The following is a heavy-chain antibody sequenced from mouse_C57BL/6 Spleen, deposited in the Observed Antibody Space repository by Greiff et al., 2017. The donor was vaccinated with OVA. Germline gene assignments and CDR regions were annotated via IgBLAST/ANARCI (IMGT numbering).Heavy chain of an antibody. CDR2: IYPSDSET. J-gene: IGHJ1*03. CDR1: GYTFTSYW. V-gene: IGHV1-61*01. CDR3: ARRYGSSYGYFDV. D-gene: IGHD1-1*01. Sequence: VQLQQPGAELVRPGSSVKLSCKASGYTFTSYWMDWVKQRPGQGLEWIGNIYPSDSETHYNQKFKDKATLTVDKSSSTAYMQLSSLTSEDSAVYYCARRYGSSYGYFDVWGTGTTVTVSS.